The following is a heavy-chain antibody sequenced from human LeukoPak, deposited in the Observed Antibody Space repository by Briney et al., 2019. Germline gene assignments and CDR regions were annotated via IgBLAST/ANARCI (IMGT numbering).Heavy chain of an antibody. CDR3: ARYRPTYYYDSSGYSGSGPYFDY. J-gene: IGHJ4*02. CDR2: IIPIFGTA. V-gene: IGHV1-69*05. D-gene: IGHD3-22*01. Sequence: GSSVKVSCKASGGTFSSYAISWVRRAPGQGLEWMGGIIPIFGTANYAQKFQGRVTITTDESTSTAYMELSSLRSEDTAVYYCARYRPTYYYDSSGYSGSGPYFDYWGQGTLVTVSS. CDR1: GGTFSSYA.